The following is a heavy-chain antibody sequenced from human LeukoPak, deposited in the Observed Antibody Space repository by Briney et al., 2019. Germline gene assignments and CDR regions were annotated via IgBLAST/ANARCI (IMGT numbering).Heavy chain of an antibody. CDR2: IYSSGST. J-gene: IGHJ5*02. CDR1: GGSISSSYYY. Sequence: PSETLSLTCTVSGGSISSSYYYWGWIRQPPGKGLEWIGSIYSSGSTYYNPSLKSRVTISVDTSKNQFSLKLSSVTAADTAVYYCARGLGLLWFGEARVWFDPWGQGTLVTVSS. V-gene: IGHV4-39*01. D-gene: IGHD3-10*01. CDR3: ARGLGLLWFGEARVWFDP.